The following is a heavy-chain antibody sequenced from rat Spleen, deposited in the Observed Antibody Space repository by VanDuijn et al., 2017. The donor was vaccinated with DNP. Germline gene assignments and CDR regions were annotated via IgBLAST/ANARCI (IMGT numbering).Heavy chain of an antibody. D-gene: IGHD5-1*01. CDR2: INYDGSRA. J-gene: IGHJ1*01. V-gene: IGHV5S10*01. CDR3: ARGSGSYYWYFDF. Sequence: EVQLVESGGGLVQPGRSLKLSCTASGFTFSDYNMAWVRQAPKKGLEWVTTINYDGSRAFYRDSVKGRFTISRDYARSTLYLQMDSLRSEDTATYYCARGSGSYYWYFDFWGPGTMVTVSS. CDR1: GFTFSDYN.